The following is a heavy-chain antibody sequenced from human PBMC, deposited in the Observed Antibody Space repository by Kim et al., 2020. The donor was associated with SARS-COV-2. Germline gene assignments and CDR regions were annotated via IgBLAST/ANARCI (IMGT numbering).Heavy chain of an antibody. J-gene: IGHJ4*02. D-gene: IGHD3-10*01. Sequence: SVKGRFTISRDNSKNTLYLQMNSLRAEDTAVYYCAKGGSGTYYTGYYFDYWGQGTLVTVSS. CDR3: AKGGSGTYYTGYYFDY. V-gene: IGHV3-23*01.